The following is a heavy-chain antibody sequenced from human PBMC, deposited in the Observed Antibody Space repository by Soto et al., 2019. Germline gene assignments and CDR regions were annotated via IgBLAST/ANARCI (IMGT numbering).Heavy chain of an antibody. D-gene: IGHD2-15*01. CDR3: ARDFLKGYCSGGSCYASDY. J-gene: IGHJ4*02. V-gene: IGHV1-69*04. CDR1: GGTFSSYT. Sequence: SVKVSCKDSGGTFSSYTISWVRQAPGQGLEWMGRIIPILGIANYAQKFQGRVTITADKSTSTAYMELSSLRSEDTAVYYCARDFLKGYCSGGSCYASDYWGQGTLVTVSS. CDR2: IIPILGIA.